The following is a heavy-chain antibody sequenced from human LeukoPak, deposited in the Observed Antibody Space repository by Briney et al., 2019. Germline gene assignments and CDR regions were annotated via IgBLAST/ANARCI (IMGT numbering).Heavy chain of an antibody. D-gene: IGHD5/OR15-5a*01. Sequence: GGSLRLSCAASGFTFSSYSINWVRQAPGKGLEWVSYISSSSSTIYYADSVKGRFTISRDNAKNSLYLQVNSLRAEDTAVYYCAADRGRRSYYFDYWGQGTLVTVSS. CDR1: GFTFSSYS. CDR3: AADRGRRSYYFDY. J-gene: IGHJ4*02. V-gene: IGHV3-48*04. CDR2: ISSSSSTI.